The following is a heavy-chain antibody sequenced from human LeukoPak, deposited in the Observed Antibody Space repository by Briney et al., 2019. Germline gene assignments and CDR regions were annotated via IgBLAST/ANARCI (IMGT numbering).Heavy chain of an antibody. Sequence: GGSLRLSCAASGLTFSSYTMSWVRQAPGKGLEWVSAIRGSGDTTYYVDSVKGRFTISRDNSKNTLYLQMNSLRAEDTAVYYCANGWSPDYWGRGTLVTVSS. CDR2: IRGSGDTT. J-gene: IGHJ4*02. D-gene: IGHD2-15*01. CDR3: ANGWSPDY. CDR1: GLTFSSYT. V-gene: IGHV3-23*01.